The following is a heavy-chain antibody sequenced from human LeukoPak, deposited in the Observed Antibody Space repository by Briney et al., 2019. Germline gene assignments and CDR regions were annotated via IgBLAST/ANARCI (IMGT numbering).Heavy chain of an antibody. Sequence: GGSLRLSCAASGLSFSAHWMTWVRQAPGKGLEWVANINEDGSLKYYVDSVKGRFTVSRDNTENSLYLQMNTLRVEDTAVYYCARVGKSGWNFDHWGQGTLVTVSS. CDR3: ARVGKSGWNFDH. CDR2: INEDGSLK. V-gene: IGHV3-7*01. CDR1: GLSFSAHW. J-gene: IGHJ4*02. D-gene: IGHD6-19*01.